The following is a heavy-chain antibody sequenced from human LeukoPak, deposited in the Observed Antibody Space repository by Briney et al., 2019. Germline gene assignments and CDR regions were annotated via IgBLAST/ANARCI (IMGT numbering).Heavy chain of an antibody. D-gene: IGHD3-10*01. CDR2: ISSTGAST. V-gene: IGHV3-23*01. Sequence: GGSLRLSCAASGFTFSSYAMSWVRQTPGKGLEWVSSISSTGASTYYADSVKGRFTISRDNSKNTLYLQMNSLRAEDTAAYYCAEDLGWFGELCHFDYWGQGTLVTVSS. CDR1: GFTFSSYA. J-gene: IGHJ4*02. CDR3: AEDLGWFGELCHFDY.